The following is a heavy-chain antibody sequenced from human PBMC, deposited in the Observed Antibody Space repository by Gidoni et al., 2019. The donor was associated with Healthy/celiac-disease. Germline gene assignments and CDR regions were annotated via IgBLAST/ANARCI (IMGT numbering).Heavy chain of an antibody. Sequence: QVQLQESGPGLVKPSQTLSLTCTVSGGSISSGSYYWSWIRQPAGKGLEWIGRIYTSGSTNYNPSLKSRVTISVDTSKNQFSLKLSSVTAADTAVYYCARDYSVGGYFDYWGQGTLVTVSS. D-gene: IGHD3-10*01. J-gene: IGHJ4*02. CDR3: ARDYSVGGYFDY. V-gene: IGHV4-61*02. CDR2: IYTSGST. CDR1: GGSISSGSYY.